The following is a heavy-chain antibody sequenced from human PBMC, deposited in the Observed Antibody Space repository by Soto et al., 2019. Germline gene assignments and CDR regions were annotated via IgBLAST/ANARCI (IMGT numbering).Heavy chain of an antibody. CDR2: VPYTGAQT. Sequence: EVQLLESGGGLVQPGGSLRLSCTASGFTFSSYAMSWARQAPGKGLEWLATFAVPYTGAQTFYADSVVGRLTISRDDSKTTLYLQLNSLRVEDTAGYYCAKDWVLIAVAGWTDWGPGTLVTVSS. CDR1: GFTFSSYA. CDR3: AKDWVLIAVAGWTD. D-gene: IGHD6-19*01. V-gene: IGHV3-23*01. J-gene: IGHJ4*02.